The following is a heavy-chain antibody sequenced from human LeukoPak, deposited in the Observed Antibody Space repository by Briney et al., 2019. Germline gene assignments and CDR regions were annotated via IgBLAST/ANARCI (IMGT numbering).Heavy chain of an antibody. CDR1: GFTFSSYA. V-gene: IGHV3-23*01. Sequence: GGSLRLSCAASGFTFSSYAMSWVRQAPGKGLEWVSAISGSGGSTYYADSVKGRFTISRDNSKNTLYLQMNSLRAEDTAVYYCAKAPRGIAVAGDYYFDYWGQGTLVTVSP. J-gene: IGHJ4*02. CDR2: ISGSGGST. CDR3: AKAPRGIAVAGDYYFDY. D-gene: IGHD6-19*01.